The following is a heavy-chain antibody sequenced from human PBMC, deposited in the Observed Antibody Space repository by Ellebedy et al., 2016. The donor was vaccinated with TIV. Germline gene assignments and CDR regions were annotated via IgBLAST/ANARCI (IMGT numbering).Heavy chain of an antibody. D-gene: IGHD2-21*02. CDR1: GFTFSGYA. Sequence: GESLKISCAASGFTFSGYAMSWVRQAPGKGLVWVSGINSDGSSTFYADSVKGRFTVSRDNAKNTLYLQMNSLRAEDTAVYYCARDARLPGGIDYWGQGTLVPVSS. CDR3: ARDARLPGGIDY. CDR2: INSDGSST. V-gene: IGHV3-74*01. J-gene: IGHJ4*02.